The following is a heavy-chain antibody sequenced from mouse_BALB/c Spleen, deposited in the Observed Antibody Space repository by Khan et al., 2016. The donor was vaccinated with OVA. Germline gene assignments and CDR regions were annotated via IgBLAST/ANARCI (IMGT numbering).Heavy chain of an antibody. CDR3: ARVSGGDFDY. CDR2: ISYSGNT. CDR1: GYSITSDYA. J-gene: IGHJ2*01. V-gene: IGHV3-2*02. Sequence: VQLKESGPGLVKPSQSLSLTCTVTGYSITSDYAWYWIRQFPGNKLEWLGYISYSGNTKYNPSLKSRISVTRDTSKNQFFLQLNSVTTEDSATYYCARVSGGDFDYWGQGTTLTVSS. D-gene: IGHD4-1*01.